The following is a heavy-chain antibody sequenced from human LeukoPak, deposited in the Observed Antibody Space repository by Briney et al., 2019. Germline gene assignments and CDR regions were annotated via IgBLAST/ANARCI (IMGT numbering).Heavy chain of an antibody. CDR2: ITNNGGST. D-gene: IGHD1-1*01. CDR3: IVFARQQLRDY. CDR1: GRTFSSYA. Sequence: GGSLTLSCSASGRTFSSYAMHWVRQAPGKGLEYVSAITNNGGSTYYADSVEGRFTISRNNSKNTVYLQMTSPRAEDTAVYYCIVFARQQLRDYWGQGNLVTVSS. J-gene: IGHJ4*02. V-gene: IGHV3-64D*06.